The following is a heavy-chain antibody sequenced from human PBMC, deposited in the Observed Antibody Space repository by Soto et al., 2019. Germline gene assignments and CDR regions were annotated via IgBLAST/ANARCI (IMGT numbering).Heavy chain of an antibody. Sequence: QVQVVQSGAEVKKPGSSVKVSCKTSGGTFSRYAISWVRQAPGQGLEWMGGIIPRYGTTHYAQKFQDRVTVTADESTRTAYMDLSSLSSDDTAVYYCAITIRAGNALNYFDFWGQGTLVTVSS. J-gene: IGHJ4*02. CDR1: GGTFSRYA. CDR3: AITIRAGNALNYFDF. CDR2: IIPRYGTT. D-gene: IGHD6-19*01. V-gene: IGHV1-69*01.